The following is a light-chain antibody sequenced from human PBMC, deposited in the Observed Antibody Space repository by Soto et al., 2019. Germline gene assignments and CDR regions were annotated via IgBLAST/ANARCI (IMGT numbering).Light chain of an antibody. V-gene: IGKV1D-16*01. CDR2: GAS. CDR3: QHYNSYSEA. Sequence: DLQMTQSPSSVSASVGDRVTISCRASQAISSWLAWYQQKPGEAPKLLIYGASTLQSGVPSRFSGSESGTEFTLTISSLQPDDFATYYCQHYNSYSEAFGQGTKVELK. J-gene: IGKJ1*01. CDR1: QAISSW.